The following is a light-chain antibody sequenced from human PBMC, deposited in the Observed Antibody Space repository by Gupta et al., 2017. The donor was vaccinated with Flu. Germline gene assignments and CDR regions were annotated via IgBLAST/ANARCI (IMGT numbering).Light chain of an antibody. Sequence: VTISCSGISSNIGSNYVHWYQQLPGTAPKLLLFRNNQRPSGVPDRFSGSKSGASAPLSINGLRAEDEADYYCAAWDDSVRRPVFGGGTKVTVL. CDR2: RNN. J-gene: IGLJ3*02. V-gene: IGLV1-47*01. CDR1: SSNIGSNY. CDR3: AAWDDSVRRPV.